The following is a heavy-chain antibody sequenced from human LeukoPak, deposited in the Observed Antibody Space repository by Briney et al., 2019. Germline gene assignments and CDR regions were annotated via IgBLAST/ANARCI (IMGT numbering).Heavy chain of an antibody. J-gene: IGHJ4*02. V-gene: IGHV3-23*01. Sequence: PGGSLRLSCAASGFTFSSYAMSRVRQAPGKGLEWVSAISGSGATTYYADSVKGRFTISRDNSKNTLYLQMDSLRAEDTAVYYCAKDRYCTSTSCPRRVFDYWGQGTLVTFSS. CDR3: AKDRYCTSTSCPRRVFDY. CDR1: GFTFSSYA. CDR2: ISGSGATT. D-gene: IGHD2-2*01.